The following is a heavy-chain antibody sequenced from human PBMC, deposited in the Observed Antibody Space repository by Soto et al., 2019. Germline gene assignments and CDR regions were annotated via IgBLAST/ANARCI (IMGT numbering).Heavy chain of an antibody. CDR3: AKDHLMTTVTTVGY. D-gene: IGHD4-17*01. Sequence: QVQLVESGGGVVQPGRSLRLSCAASGFTFSNYGMHWVRQALGKGLEWVAVISYHGRDKYYADSVKGRFTISRDNSKNTLYLEMNSLRAEDTAVYYCAKDHLMTTVTTVGYWGQGTLVTVSS. V-gene: IGHV3-30*18. J-gene: IGHJ4*02. CDR2: ISYHGRDK. CDR1: GFTFSNYG.